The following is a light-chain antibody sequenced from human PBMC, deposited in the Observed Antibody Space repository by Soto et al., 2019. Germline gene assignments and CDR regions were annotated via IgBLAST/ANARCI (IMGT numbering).Light chain of an antibody. CDR1: SGSIASNH. Sequence: NFMLTQPHSVSESPGRTVIISCTRSSGSIASNHVQWYRQRPGSAPTTVIYKDNQRPSGVPDRFSGSFDSSSNSASLTISGLSTEDEADYYCQSYDDNSVVFGGGTKGTVL. V-gene: IGLV6-57*04. CDR2: KDN. J-gene: IGLJ2*01. CDR3: QSYDDNSVV.